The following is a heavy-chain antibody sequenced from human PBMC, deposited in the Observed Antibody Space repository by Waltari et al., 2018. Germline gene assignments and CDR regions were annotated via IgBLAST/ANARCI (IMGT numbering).Heavy chain of an antibody. V-gene: IGHV2-5*01. CDR1: GFSLNTLGEG. Sequence: QITLKESGPTLVNSTQTLTVTCTFSGFSLNTLGEGVGWIRPPPGKALEWLALIFWKDDKKYSPSLGSRVTITKATSKNQVVLTITNMEPVDTATYFCAHRRAIFGVAFDYWGQGTLVAVSS. D-gene: IGHD3-3*01. CDR2: IFWKDDK. J-gene: IGHJ4*02. CDR3: AHRRAIFGVAFDY.